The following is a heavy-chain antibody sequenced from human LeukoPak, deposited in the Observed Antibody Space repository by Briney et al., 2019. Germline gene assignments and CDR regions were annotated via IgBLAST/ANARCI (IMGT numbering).Heavy chain of an antibody. J-gene: IGHJ6*03. D-gene: IGHD2/OR15-2a*01. CDR3: ARVPRGQSTQYYYYMDV. CDR2: ISDSGSTK. CDR1: KFTFSDHY. V-gene: IGHV3-11*01. Sequence: GGSLRLSCAASKFTFSDHYMTWIRQAPGKGLEWVSYISDSGSTKYYADSVKGRFTISRDNAKNSLYLQMNSLRAEDTAVYYCARVPRGQSTQYYYYMDVWGKGTTVTISS.